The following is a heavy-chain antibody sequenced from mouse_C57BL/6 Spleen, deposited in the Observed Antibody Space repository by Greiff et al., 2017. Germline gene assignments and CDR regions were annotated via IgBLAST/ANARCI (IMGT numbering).Heavy chain of an antibody. D-gene: IGHD2-3*01. CDR1: GFTFSSYG. CDR3: ARDGYYPFAY. V-gene: IGHV5-6*01. CDR2: ISSGGSYT. Sequence: VQLKESGGDLVKPGGSLKLSCAASGFTFSSYGMSWVRQTPDKRLEWVATISSGGSYTYYPDSVKGRFTISRDNAKNTLYLQMSSLKSEDTAMYYCARDGYYPFAYWGQETLVTVSA. J-gene: IGHJ3*01.